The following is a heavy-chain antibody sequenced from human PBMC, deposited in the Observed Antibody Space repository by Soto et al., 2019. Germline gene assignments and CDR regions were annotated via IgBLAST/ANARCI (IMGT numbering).Heavy chain of an antibody. D-gene: IGHD2-2*01. J-gene: IGHJ3*02. CDR1: GFTVAGEY. V-gene: IGHV3-66*01. Sequence: EVQLVESGGGLVQPGGSLRLSCTASGFTVAGEYMNWVRQAPGQGLEWVSLIYRDGRTHYAESVQGRFIISRDNSKNTLYRQMTSLRAEDTAVYYCARDPGPYCSMVSCQGALDIWGRGTMVTVSS. CDR2: IYRDGRT. CDR3: ARDPGPYCSMVSCQGALDI.